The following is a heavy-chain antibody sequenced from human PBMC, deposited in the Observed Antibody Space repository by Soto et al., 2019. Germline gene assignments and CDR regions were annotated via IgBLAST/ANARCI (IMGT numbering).Heavy chain of an antibody. V-gene: IGHV1-18*01. CDR3: ARRNRYCSSTSCYTMYNWFDP. Sequence: ASVKVSCKASGYTFTSYGISWVRQAPGQGLEWMGWISAYNGNTNYAQKPQGRVTMTTDTSTSTAYMELRSLRSDDTAVYYCARRNRYCSSTSCYTMYNWFDPWGQGTLVTVSS. D-gene: IGHD2-2*02. CDR2: ISAYNGNT. J-gene: IGHJ5*02. CDR1: GYTFTSYG.